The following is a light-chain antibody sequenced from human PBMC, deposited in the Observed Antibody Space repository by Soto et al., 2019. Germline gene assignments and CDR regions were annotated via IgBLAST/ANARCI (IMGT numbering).Light chain of an antibody. Sequence: DIVMTQSPDSLAVSLGERATINCKSSQSVLYSSNNKNYLAWYQQKPRQPPKLLIYWASTRESGVPDRFSGSGSATDFTLTISSLQAEDVAVYYCQQYYSTPLAFGQGTKVEIK. CDR3: QQYYSTPLA. V-gene: IGKV4-1*01. CDR2: WAS. J-gene: IGKJ1*01. CDR1: QSVLYSSNNKNY.